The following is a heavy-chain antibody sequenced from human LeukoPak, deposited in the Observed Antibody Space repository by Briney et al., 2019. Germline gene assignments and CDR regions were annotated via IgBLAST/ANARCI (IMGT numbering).Heavy chain of an antibody. D-gene: IGHD6-19*01. CDR2: ISYDGSNK. J-gene: IGHJ4*02. V-gene: IGHV3-30*18. CDR1: GFTFSSYG. CDR3: AKPVPRDSSGWAEGFDY. Sequence: GGSLRLSCAASGFTFSSYGMHWVRQAPGKGLEWVAVISYDGSNKYYADSVKDRFTISRDNSKNTLYLQMNSLRAEDTAVYYCAKPVPRDSSGWAEGFDYWGQGTLVTVSS.